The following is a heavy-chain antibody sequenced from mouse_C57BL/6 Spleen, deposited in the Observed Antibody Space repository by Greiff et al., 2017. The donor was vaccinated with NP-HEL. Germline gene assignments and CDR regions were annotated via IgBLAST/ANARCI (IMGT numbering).Heavy chain of an antibody. V-gene: IGHV1-15*01. CDR1: GYTFTDYE. Sequence: VQLQQSGAELVRPGASVTLSCKASGYTFTDYEMHWVKQTPVHGLEWIGAIDPETGGTAYNQKFKGKAILTADKSSSTAYMELRSLTSEDSAVYYCTGLPQDYAMDYWGQGTSVTVSS. J-gene: IGHJ4*01. CDR3: TGLPQDYAMDY. D-gene: IGHD3-1*01. CDR2: IDPETGGT.